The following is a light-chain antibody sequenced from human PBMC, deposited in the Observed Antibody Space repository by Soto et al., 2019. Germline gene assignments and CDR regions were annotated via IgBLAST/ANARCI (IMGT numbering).Light chain of an antibody. CDR1: QSVNTN. V-gene: IGKV3-15*01. CDR2: RAS. J-gene: IGKJ1*01. CDR3: QQSNNWPRT. Sequence: EIVLTQSPGTLSVSPGESATLSCRASQSVNTNLAWYQQKPGQAPRLLIYRASTRASGVPARFSGSGSGTEFTLTISSLQSQDFAVYYCQQSNNWPRTFGQGTKVGIK.